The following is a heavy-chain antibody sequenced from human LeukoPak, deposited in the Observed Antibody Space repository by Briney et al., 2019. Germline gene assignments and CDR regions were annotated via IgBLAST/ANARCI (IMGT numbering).Heavy chain of an antibody. CDR1: GYTFTSYA. CDR2: INTSTGNP. Sequence: ASVKVSCKASGYTFTSYAMNWVRQAHGQGLEWMGWINTSTGNPTYAQGFTGRFVFSLDTSVSTAYLQISSLKAEDTAVYYCARAFGSGYHPFDYWGQGTLVTVSS. CDR3: ARAFGSGYHPFDY. D-gene: IGHD3-22*01. J-gene: IGHJ4*02. V-gene: IGHV7-4-1*02.